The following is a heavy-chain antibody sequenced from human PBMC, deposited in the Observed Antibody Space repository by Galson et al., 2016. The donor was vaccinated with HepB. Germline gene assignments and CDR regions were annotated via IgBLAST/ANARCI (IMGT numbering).Heavy chain of an antibody. CDR1: GFTVNDNY. J-gene: IGHJ4*02. CDR2: IYIDGTT. Sequence: SLRLSCAASGFTVNDNYMSWVRQAPGRGLEWVSIIYIDGTTYYADSVKGRFTISRDSSKNTLFLQMNSLSPEDTAVYYCARGTSGSIRADWWGQGTLVTVSS. D-gene: IGHD2-15*01. CDR3: ARGTSGSIRADW. V-gene: IGHV3-53*01.